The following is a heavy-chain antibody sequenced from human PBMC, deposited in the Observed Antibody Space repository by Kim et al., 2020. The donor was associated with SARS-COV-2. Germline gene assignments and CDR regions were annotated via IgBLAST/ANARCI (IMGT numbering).Heavy chain of an antibody. J-gene: IGHJ4*02. CDR1: GGSISSHY. D-gene: IGHD6-13*01. CDR2: IYYSGST. V-gene: IGHV4-59*08. Sequence: SETLSLTCTVSGGSISSHYWSWIRQPPGKGLEWIGYIYYSGSTNYNPSLKSRVTISVDTSKNQFSLKLSSVTAADTAVYYCARHSSSSWYFRFDSWGQGTLVTVSS. CDR3: ARHSSSSWYFRFDS.